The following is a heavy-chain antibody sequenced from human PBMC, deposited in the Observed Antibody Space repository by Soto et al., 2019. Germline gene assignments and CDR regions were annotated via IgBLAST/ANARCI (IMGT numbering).Heavy chain of an antibody. J-gene: IGHJ4*02. V-gene: IGHV1-3*01. CDR3: ARTYYYDSSGYHKGHFDY. CDR2: INAGNGNT. CDR1: GYTFTSYA. D-gene: IGHD3-22*01. Sequence: GASVKVSCKASGYTFTSYAMHWVRQAPGQRLEWMGWINAGNGNTKYSQKFQGRVTITRDTSASTAYMELSSLRSEDTAVYYCARTYYYDSSGYHKGHFDYWGQGTLVTVSS.